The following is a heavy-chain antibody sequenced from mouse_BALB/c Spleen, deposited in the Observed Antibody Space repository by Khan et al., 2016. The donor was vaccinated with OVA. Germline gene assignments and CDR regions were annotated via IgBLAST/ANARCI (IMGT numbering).Heavy chain of an antibody. D-gene: IGHD1-1*01. CDR2: ISGDSSTV. Sequence: EVQLVESGGGLVQPGGSRKLSCAASGFTFSTYGMHWVRQAPEKGLEWVAYISGDSSTVYYADTVKGRFTISRDNPKNALFLQMTSLMSEETARYYGATSYFYGYYFDYWSPVTTLTVAS. J-gene: IGHJ2*01. CDR1: GFTFSTYG. V-gene: IGHV5-17*02. CDR3: ATSYFYGYYFDY.